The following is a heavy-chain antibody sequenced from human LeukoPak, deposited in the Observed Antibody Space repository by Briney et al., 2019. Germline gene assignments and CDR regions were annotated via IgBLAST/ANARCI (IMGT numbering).Heavy chain of an antibody. V-gene: IGHV1-3*01. CDR3: ARDDCGDTCYPGGY. Sequence: GASVKVSCKASGYTFTNYVLHWVRQAPGQRPEWMGWINAGNGDTKYSQNFQGRVTITRDTSANTAYMELSSLTSEDTALYYCARDDCGDTCYPGGYWGQGTLVTVSS. CDR2: INAGNGDT. D-gene: IGHD2-21*01. J-gene: IGHJ4*02. CDR1: GYTFTNYV.